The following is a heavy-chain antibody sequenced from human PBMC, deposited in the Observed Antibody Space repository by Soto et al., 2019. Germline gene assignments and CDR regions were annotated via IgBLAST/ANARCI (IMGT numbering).Heavy chain of an antibody. CDR3: ARGIAARPVGSTHFDY. J-gene: IGHJ4*02. Sequence: SETLSLTCTVSGGSISSYYWSWMRQPPGKGLEWIGYIYYSGSTNYNPSLKSRVTISVDTSKNQFSLKLSSVTAADTAVYYCARGIAARPVGSTHFDYWGQGTLVTVSS. V-gene: IGHV4-59*01. CDR2: IYYSGST. D-gene: IGHD6-6*01. CDR1: GGSISSYY.